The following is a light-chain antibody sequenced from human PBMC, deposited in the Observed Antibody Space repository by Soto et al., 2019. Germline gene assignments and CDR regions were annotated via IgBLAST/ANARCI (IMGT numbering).Light chain of an antibody. CDR3: FSFTTTSTHV. V-gene: IGLV2-14*01. Sequence: QSALTQPASLSGSPGQSITISCTGTSSDIGAYDYVSWFQQHPGKAPNLMISEVNNRPSGVSNRFSGSKSGNTAYLTISGLQVEDEAEYGCFSFTTTSTHVFGTGTKLTVL. CDR1: SSDIGAYDY. J-gene: IGLJ1*01. CDR2: EVN.